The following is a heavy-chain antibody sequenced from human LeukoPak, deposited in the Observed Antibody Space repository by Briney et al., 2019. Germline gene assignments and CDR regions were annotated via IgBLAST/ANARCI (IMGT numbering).Heavy chain of an antibody. Sequence: ASVKVSCKASGYTFSTYSIHWVRQAPGQGLEWMGIINPSGGSTTYAQKFQGRVTMTEDTSTDTAYMELSSLRSEDTAVYYCATVVYSSSWYVDYFDYWGQGTLVTVSS. V-gene: IGHV1-46*01. D-gene: IGHD6-13*01. J-gene: IGHJ4*02. CDR3: ATVVYSSSWYVDYFDY. CDR1: GYTFSTYS. CDR2: INPSGGST.